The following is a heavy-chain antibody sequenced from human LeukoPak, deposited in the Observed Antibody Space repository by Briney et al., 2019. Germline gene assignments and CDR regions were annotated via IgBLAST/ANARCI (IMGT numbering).Heavy chain of an antibody. CDR1: GYTFTGYY. Sequence: ASVKVSCKASGYTFTGYYIHWVRQAPGQGLEWMGWINPNSGGTSYAQKFQGRVTMTRDMSTSTVYMELSSLRSEDTAVYYCARVAAEVVGVPGAIGFGWLRRDYYYMDVWGKGTTVTVSS. CDR3: ARVAAEVVGVPGAIGFGWLRRDYYYMDV. D-gene: IGHD2-2*02. CDR2: INPNSGGT. J-gene: IGHJ6*03. V-gene: IGHV1-2*02.